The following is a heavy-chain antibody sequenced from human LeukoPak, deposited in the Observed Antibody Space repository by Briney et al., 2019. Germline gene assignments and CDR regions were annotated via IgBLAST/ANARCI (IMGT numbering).Heavy chain of an antibody. CDR3: ARDRSGRYSSGWYDAFDI. D-gene: IGHD6-19*01. CDR2: IIPILGIA. Sequence: ASVKVSCKASGGTFSGYAISWVRQAPGQGLEWMGRIIPILGIANYAQKFQGRVTITADKSTSTAYMELSSLRSEDTAVYYCARDRSGRYSSGWYDAFDIWGQGTMVTVSS. J-gene: IGHJ3*02. V-gene: IGHV1-69*04. CDR1: GGTFSGYA.